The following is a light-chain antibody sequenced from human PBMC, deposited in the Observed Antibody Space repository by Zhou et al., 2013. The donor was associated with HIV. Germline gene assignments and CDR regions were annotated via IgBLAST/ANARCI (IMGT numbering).Light chain of an antibody. Sequence: EIVLTQSPGTLSLSPGERATLSCRASQSVRTNQLAWYQQKPGQAPRLLIYGASSRATGIPDRFSGSGSGTDFTLTISRLEPEDFAVYYCQQYVGSPITFGQGTRLEIK. CDR1: QSVRTNQ. CDR3: QQYVGSPIT. CDR2: GAS. V-gene: IGKV3-20*01. J-gene: IGKJ5*01.